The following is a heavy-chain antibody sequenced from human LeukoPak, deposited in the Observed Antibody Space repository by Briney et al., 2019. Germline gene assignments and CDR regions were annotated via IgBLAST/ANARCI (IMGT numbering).Heavy chain of an antibody. CDR3: ARGESSDCSSATCYLFDY. J-gene: IGHJ4*02. CDR2: VNHGGST. V-gene: IGHV4-34*01. Sequence: PSETLSLTCAVYGGSFSGYYWSWIRQTPGKGLEWIGEVNHGGSTNYNPSLKSRVTISVDTSKNQFSLKLTSVTAAGTAVYYCARGESSDCSSATCYLFDYWGQGTLVTVSS. CDR1: GGSFSGYY. D-gene: IGHD2-2*01.